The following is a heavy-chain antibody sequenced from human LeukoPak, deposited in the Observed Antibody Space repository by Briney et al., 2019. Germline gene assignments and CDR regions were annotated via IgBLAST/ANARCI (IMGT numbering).Heavy chain of an antibody. D-gene: IGHD3-9*01. CDR1: GGSISSYY. CDR3: ARSVVPARWDILTGYYSEYFDY. Sequence: SETLSLTCTVSGGSISSYYWSWIRQPAGKGLEWIGRIYTSGSTNYNPSLKSRVTMSVDTSKNQFSLKLSSVTAADTAVYYCARSVVPARWDILTGYYSEYFDYWGQGTLVTVSS. CDR2: IYTSGST. J-gene: IGHJ4*02. V-gene: IGHV4-4*07.